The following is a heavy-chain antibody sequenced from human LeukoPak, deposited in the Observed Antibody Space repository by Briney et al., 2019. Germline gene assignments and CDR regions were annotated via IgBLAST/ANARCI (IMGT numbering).Heavy chain of an antibody. CDR3: ASLYCSGGSCYDGKVY. J-gene: IGHJ4*02. V-gene: IGHV4-38-2*01. CDR1: GYSISSGYY. CDR2: IYHSGST. D-gene: IGHD2-15*01. Sequence: SETLSLTCAVSGYSISSGYYWGWIRQPRGKGLEWIGSIYHSGSTYYNPSLKSRVTISVDTSKNQFSLKLSSVTAADTAVYYCASLYCSGGSCYDGKVYWGQGTLVTVSS.